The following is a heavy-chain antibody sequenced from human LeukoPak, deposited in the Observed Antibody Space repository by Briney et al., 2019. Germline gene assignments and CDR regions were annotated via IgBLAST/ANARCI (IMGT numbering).Heavy chain of an antibody. CDR1: GGSISSGCYY. CDR2: IYTSGSI. CDR3: ARDLYYDFWGGYHNWFDP. D-gene: IGHD3-3*01. Sequence: PSETLSLTCTVSGGSISSGCYYWSWIRQPAGKGLEWIGRIYTSGSINYNPSLKSRLTISVDTAKNPFSLKLSAVTAADTVVYCCARDLYYDFWGGYHNWFDPWGQGTLVTVSS. J-gene: IGHJ5*02. V-gene: IGHV4-61*02.